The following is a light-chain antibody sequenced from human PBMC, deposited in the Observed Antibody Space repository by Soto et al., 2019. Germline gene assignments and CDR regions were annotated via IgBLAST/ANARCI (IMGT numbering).Light chain of an antibody. Sequence: EILMTQSPATLSVSPGERVTLSCRAGQGVTTNFAWYQQKSGQSPRLLIYDVSIRDTGVPARFSGSGSETDCTLTISGLQSEDSAIYFCQQYYNWPFTFGQGTKVDIK. CDR1: QGVTTN. CDR2: DVS. V-gene: IGKV3-15*01. J-gene: IGKJ1*01. CDR3: QQYYNWPFT.